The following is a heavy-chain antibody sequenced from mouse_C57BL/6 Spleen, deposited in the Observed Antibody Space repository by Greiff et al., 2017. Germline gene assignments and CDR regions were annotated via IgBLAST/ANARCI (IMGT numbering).Heavy chain of an antibody. CDR3: ARSTLDAMDY. V-gene: IGHV1-52*01. Sequence: VKLQQPGAELVRPGSSVKLSCKASGYTFTSYWMHWVKQRPIQGLEWIGNIDPSDSETHYNQKFKDKATLTVDKSSSTAYMQLSSLTSEDSAVYYCARSTLDAMDYWGQGTSVTVSS. CDR1: GYTFTSYW. CDR2: IDPSDSET. J-gene: IGHJ4*01.